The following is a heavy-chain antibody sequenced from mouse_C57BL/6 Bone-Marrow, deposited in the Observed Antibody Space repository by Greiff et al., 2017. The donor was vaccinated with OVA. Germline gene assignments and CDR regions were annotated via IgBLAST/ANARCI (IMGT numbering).Heavy chain of an antibody. CDR3: EEFSTPFAY. V-gene: IGHV1-76*01. Sequence: QVQLQQSGAELVRPGASVKLSCKASGYTFTDYYINWVKQRPGQGLAWIARIYPGSGSTYYNEKFKGKATLTAAKSSSTSYMQLSSLTSEDSAVYFCEEFSTPFAYWGQGTLVTVSA. J-gene: IGHJ3*01. CDR2: IYPGSGST. D-gene: IGHD2-1*01. CDR1: GYTFTDYY.